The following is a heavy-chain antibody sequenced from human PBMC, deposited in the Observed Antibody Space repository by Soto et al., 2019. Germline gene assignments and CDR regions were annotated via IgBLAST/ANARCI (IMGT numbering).Heavy chain of an antibody. CDR1: GFSFSDYS. Sequence: GGSLRLSCAASGFSFSDYSINWVRQAPGRGLEWVSYISSSSFTIHYADSVEGRFAISRDNAKNSLYLQMNSLRAEDTAVYYCAGDYNDFWSGHFAYWGQGALVTVSS. CDR2: ISSSSFTI. D-gene: IGHD3-3*01. J-gene: IGHJ4*02. V-gene: IGHV3-48*01. CDR3: AGDYNDFWSGHFAY.